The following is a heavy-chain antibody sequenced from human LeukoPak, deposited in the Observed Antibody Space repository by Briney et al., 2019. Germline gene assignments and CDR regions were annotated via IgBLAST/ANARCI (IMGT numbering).Heavy chain of an antibody. V-gene: IGHV3-48*03. Sequence: PGGSLRLSCAASGFAFSEYEMNWVRQAPGKGLEWVSNIGSSGRTIFYAHSVKGRFTISRDNAKNSLYLQMNSLRVEDTAIYYCASRRDYWGQGTLVTVSS. J-gene: IGHJ4*02. CDR1: GFAFSEYE. CDR3: ASRRDY. CDR2: IGSSGRTI.